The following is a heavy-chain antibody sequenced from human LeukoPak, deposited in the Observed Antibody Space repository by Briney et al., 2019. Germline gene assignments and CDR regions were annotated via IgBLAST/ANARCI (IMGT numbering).Heavy chain of an antibody. CDR1: GDSVSSNRAA. V-gene: IGHV6-1*01. Sequence: SQTLSLTCAISGDSVSSNRAAWNWTRQSPSRGLEGLGRTYYRSKWFNDYAISVKSRITIHPDTSKNQFSLRLNSVTPEDTAVYYCARDRGIAAAGYFGLWGRGTLVTVSS. D-gene: IGHD6-13*01. CDR2: TYYRSKWFN. J-gene: IGHJ2*01. CDR3: ARDRGIAAAGYFGL.